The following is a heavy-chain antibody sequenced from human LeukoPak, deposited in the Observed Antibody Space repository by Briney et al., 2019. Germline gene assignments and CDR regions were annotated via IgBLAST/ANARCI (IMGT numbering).Heavy chain of an antibody. CDR1: GGSFSGYY. V-gene: IGHV4-34*10. J-gene: IGHJ3*02. CDR2: INLSGHT. Sequence: SETLSLTCAVYGGSFSGYYWGWIRQSPGKWLEWIGSINLSGHTYYNPSLKGRITMSVDTSKNQFSLKLSSVTAADTAVYYCARQLATKGEWAFDSWGQGTMVTASS. D-gene: IGHD5-12*01. CDR3: ARQLATKGEWAFDS.